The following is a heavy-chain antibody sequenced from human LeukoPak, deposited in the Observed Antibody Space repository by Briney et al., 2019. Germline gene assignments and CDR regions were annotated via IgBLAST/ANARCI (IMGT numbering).Heavy chain of an antibody. CDR3: ARDKVVVVPAALTPQYYYYYGMDV. CDR1: GGSVSSGSYY. CDR2: IYYSGST. D-gene: IGHD2-2*01. Sequence: SETLSLTCTVSGGSVSSGSYYWRWIRQPPGKGLEWIGYIYYSGSTNYNPSLKSRVTISVDTSKNQFSLKLSSVTAADTAVYYCARDKVVVVPAALTPQYYYYYGMDVWGKGTTVTVSS. V-gene: IGHV4-61*01. J-gene: IGHJ6*04.